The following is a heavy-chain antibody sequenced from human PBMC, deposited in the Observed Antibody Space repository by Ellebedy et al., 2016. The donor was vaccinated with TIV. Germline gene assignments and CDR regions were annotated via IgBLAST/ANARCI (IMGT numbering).Heavy chain of an antibody. J-gene: IGHJ3*01. V-gene: IGHV4-59*08. CDR1: GGSINGHY. CDR2: IHYTGAT. CDR3: ARQRSFRAVPDAFDF. Sequence: MPSETLSLTCTVSGGSINGHYWSWIRQPPGKGLECLGFIHYTGATKYTPALQSRVTISLAASKNQFSMKFTSVTAADPAVYYCARQRSFRAVPDAFDFWGQGTMIIVSS. D-gene: IGHD3-10*01.